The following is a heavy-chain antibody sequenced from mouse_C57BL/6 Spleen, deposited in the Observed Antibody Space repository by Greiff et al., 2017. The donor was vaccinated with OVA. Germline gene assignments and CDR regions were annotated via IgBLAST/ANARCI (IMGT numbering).Heavy chain of an antibody. J-gene: IGHJ1*03. D-gene: IGHD2-4*01. V-gene: IGHV1-59*01. Sequence: VQLQQPGAELVRPGTSVKLSCKASGYTFTSYWMHWVKQRPGQGLEWIGVIDPSDSYTNYNQKFKGKATLTVDTSSSTAYMQLSSLTSEDSAVYYCAKLRRTDSGWYFDVWGTGTTVTVSS. CDR2: IDPSDSYT. CDR3: AKLRRTDSGWYFDV. CDR1: GYTFTSYW.